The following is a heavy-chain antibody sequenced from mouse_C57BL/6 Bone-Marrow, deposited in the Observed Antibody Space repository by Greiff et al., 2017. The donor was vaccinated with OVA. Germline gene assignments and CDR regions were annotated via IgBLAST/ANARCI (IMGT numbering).Heavy chain of an antibody. J-gene: IGHJ1*03. D-gene: IGHD2-1*01. V-gene: IGHV5-12*01. Sequence: EVKLVESGGGLVQPGGSLKLSCAASGFTFSDYYMYWVRQTPEKRLEWVAYISNGGGSTYYPDTVKGRFTISRDNAKNTLYLQMIRLKSEDTAMYYCARHRVYYGNYEYFDVWGTGTTVTVSS. CDR1: GFTFSDYY. CDR3: ARHRVYYGNYEYFDV. CDR2: ISNGGGST.